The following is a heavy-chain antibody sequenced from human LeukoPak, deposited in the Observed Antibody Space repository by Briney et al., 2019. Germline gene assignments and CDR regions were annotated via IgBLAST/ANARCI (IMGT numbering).Heavy chain of an antibody. D-gene: IGHD3-16*02. V-gene: IGHV4-30-2*06. CDR1: GGSISVGGYS. Sequence: PSETLSLTCAVSGGSISVGGYSWTWIRQSPGKGLEWIGYIYHTGSTYYDPSLKSRVTMSVDTSKNQFSLKLSSVTAADTAVYYCARRFWGSYRYTGGASRAFDYWGQGTLVTVSS. CDR3: ARRFWGSYRYTGGASRAFDY. CDR2: IYHTGST. J-gene: IGHJ4*02.